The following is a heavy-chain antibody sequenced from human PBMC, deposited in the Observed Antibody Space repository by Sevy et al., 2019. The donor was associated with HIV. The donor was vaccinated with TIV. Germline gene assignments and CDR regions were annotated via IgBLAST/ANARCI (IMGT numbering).Heavy chain of an antibody. V-gene: IGHV3-11*01. J-gene: IGHJ5*02. Sequence: GGSLRLSCAASGFTFNDDNLSWIRQAPGKGLEWVSYISTSTSTTTIYYADSVKGRFTISRDNAKNSIYLQMNSLRVDDTAVYCCARAAGWFDAWGQGTLVTVSS. CDR3: ARAAGWFDA. CDR2: ISTSTSTTTI. CDR1: GFTFNDDN.